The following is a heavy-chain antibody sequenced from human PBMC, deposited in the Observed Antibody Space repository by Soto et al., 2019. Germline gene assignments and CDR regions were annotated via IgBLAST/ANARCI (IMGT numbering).Heavy chain of an antibody. D-gene: IGHD2-2*01. CDR3: ARDPSFKSAISGYNWFDP. Sequence: PSETPSLTCAVSGGSLSSSNCWRWVPPPPGKGLEWIGEIYHSGSTNYNPSLKSRVTISVDKSKNQFSLKLSSVTAADTAVYYCARDPSFKSAISGYNWFDPWGRVTLVT. CDR1: GGSLSSSNC. V-gene: IGHV4-4*02. J-gene: IGHJ5*02. CDR2: IYHSGST.